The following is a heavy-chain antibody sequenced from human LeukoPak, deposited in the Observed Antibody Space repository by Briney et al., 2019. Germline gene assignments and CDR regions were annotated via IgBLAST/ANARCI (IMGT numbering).Heavy chain of an antibody. CDR3: ARGRYCSGGSCYYFDY. V-gene: IGHV3-7*01. D-gene: IGHD2-15*01. CDR2: IKADGGEK. CDR1: GFTFSTYW. Sequence: GGSLRLSCAASGFTFSTYWMNWFRQTPGKGLEWVAKIKADGGEKDHVASVKGRFTISRDNAKNSLYLQMNSLRAEDTAVYYCARGRYCSGGSCYYFDYWGQGTLVTVSS. J-gene: IGHJ4*02.